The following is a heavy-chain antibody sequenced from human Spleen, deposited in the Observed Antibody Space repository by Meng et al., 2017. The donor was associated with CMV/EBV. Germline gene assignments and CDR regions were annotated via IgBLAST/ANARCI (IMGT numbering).Heavy chain of an antibody. J-gene: IGHJ4*02. CDR3: AKDGFSGTYPYYFDY. V-gene: IGHV3-23*01. Sequence: GGSLRLSCAASGFSLSNYRMSWVRQAPGKGLEWVSAISGSGGTTYYADSVKGRFTISRDNSKNTLYLQMNSLRAEDTAVYYCAKDGFSGTYPYYFDYWGQGTLVTVSS. CDR1: GFSLSNYR. D-gene: IGHD1-26*01. CDR2: ISGSGGTT.